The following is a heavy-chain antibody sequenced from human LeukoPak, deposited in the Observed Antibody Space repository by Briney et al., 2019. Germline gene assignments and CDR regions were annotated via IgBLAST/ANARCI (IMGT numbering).Heavy chain of an antibody. D-gene: IGHD3-10*01. CDR1: GYTFTSYY. V-gene: IGHV1-46*01. CDR3: AKDSVWWLNYYGSGSYRDFDY. J-gene: IGHJ4*02. CDR2: INPSGGST. Sequence: ASVKVSCKASGYTFTSYYMHWVRQAPGQGLEWMGIINPSGGSTSYAQKFQGRVTMTRDMSTSTVYMELSSLRAEDTAVYYCAKDSVWWLNYYGSGSYRDFDYWGQGTLVTVSS.